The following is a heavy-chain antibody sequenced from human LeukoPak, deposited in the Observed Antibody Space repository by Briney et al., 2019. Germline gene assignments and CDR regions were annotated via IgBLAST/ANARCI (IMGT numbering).Heavy chain of an antibody. CDR1: GFSISTYW. Sequence: GGSLRLSCAASGFSISTYWIHWVRQAPGKGLVWVSRINPDGSTTYYADSVKGRITISRDNAKNTLYLQMNSLRAEDTAVYYCARRAGAYSHPYDYWGQGTLVTVSS. D-gene: IGHD4/OR15-4a*01. V-gene: IGHV3-74*01. CDR3: ARRAGAYSHPYDY. CDR2: INPDGSTT. J-gene: IGHJ4*02.